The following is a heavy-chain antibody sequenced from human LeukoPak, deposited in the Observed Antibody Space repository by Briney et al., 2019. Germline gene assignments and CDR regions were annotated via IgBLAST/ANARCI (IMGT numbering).Heavy chain of an antibody. V-gene: IGHV3-9*01. CDR2: ISWNSGSI. D-gene: IGHD5-18*01. Sequence: GGSLRLSCAASGFTFDDYGMSWVRQAPGKGLEWVSGISWNSGSIGYADSVKGRFTISRDNAKNSLYLQMNSLRAEDTALYYCAKTTAMVAGSFDYWGQGTLVTVSS. CDR1: GFTFDDYG. J-gene: IGHJ4*02. CDR3: AKTTAMVAGSFDY.